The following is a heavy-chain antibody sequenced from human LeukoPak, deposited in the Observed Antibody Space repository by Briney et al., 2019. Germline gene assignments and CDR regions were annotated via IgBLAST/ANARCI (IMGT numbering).Heavy chain of an antibody. J-gene: IGHJ4*02. V-gene: IGHV3-30*02. CDR1: GFTFSTYG. D-gene: IGHD3-22*01. CDR3: AKDMRITMTLFDY. Sequence: GGSLRLSCAASGFTFSTYGMHWVRQAPGKGLEWVTFIRSDGSNKYYADSVKGRFTISRDNSKNTLYLQMNSLRAEDTALYYCAKDMRITMTLFDYWGQGTLVTVSS. CDR2: IRSDGSNK.